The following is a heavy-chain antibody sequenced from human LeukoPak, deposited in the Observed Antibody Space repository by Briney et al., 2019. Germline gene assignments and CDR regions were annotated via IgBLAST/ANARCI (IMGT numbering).Heavy chain of an antibody. Sequence: PGGSLRLSCAASGFTFSSYAMNWVRQAPGKGLDWVSAVSGSGSSTHYADPVKGRFTISRDNSKNTVYLQMNSLRAEDTAVYYCAKGPTGDPTTVYLDYWGQGTLVTVSS. CDR1: GFTFSSYA. CDR2: VSGSGSST. CDR3: AKGPTGDPTTVYLDY. D-gene: IGHD7-27*01. J-gene: IGHJ4*02. V-gene: IGHV3-23*01.